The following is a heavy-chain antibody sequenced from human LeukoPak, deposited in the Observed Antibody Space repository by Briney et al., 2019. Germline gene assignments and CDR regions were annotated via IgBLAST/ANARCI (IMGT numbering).Heavy chain of an antibody. CDR1: GGSISSGGYS. CDR3: ARAPTYYDILTGYYAPHFDY. D-gene: IGHD3-9*01. J-gene: IGHJ4*02. Sequence: SQTLSLTCAVSGGSISSGGYSWSWIRQPPGKGLEWIGYIYHSGSTYHNPSLKSRVTISVDRSKNQFSLKLSSVTAADTAVYCCARAPTYYDILTGYYAPHFDYWGQGTLVTVSS. CDR2: IYHSGST. V-gene: IGHV4-30-2*01.